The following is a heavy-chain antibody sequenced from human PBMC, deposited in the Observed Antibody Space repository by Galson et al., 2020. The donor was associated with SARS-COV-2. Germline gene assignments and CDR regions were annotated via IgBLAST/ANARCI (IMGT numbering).Heavy chain of an antibody. J-gene: IGHJ4*02. CDR3: ARAGSSGWFIIY. CDR1: GDSISDHY. CDR2: IDYSGST. V-gene: IGHV4-59*11. Sequence: SETLSLTCTVSGDSISDHYWSWIRQPPGKGLEWIGYIDYSGSTNYNPSLKSRLTISEDTSKSQFYLELKSLTTADTAVYYCARAGSSGWFIIYWGQGTLVTVSS. D-gene: IGHD6-19*01.